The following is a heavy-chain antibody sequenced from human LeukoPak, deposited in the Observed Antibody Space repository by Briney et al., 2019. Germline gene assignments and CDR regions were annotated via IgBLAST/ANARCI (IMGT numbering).Heavy chain of an antibody. CDR2: IHQDGSET. D-gene: IGHD4-11*01. CDR1: GFTFTKYW. V-gene: IGHV3-7*05. J-gene: IGHJ4*02. CDR3: ANTVGHYSHN. Sequence: SGGSLRLSCAASGFTFTKYWMAWVRQAPAKGLEWVASIHQDGSETHSIDSGRFTISRDNAKNSLYLQMNSLRDEDTAVYYCANTVGHYSHNWGQGTLVTASS.